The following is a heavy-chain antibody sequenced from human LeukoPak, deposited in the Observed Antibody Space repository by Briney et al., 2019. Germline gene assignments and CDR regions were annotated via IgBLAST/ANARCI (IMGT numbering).Heavy chain of an antibody. CDR2: INHSGST. D-gene: IGHD3-9*01. Sequence: PSETLSLTCTVSGGSISSSSYYWGWIRQPPGKGLEWIGEINHSGSTNYNPSLKSRVTISVDTSKNQFSLKLSSVTAADTAVYYCARVGYDILTGYYNGKGAVRRGRFDYWGQGTLVTVSS. V-gene: IGHV4-39*07. CDR1: GGSISSSSYY. CDR3: ARVGYDILTGYYNGKGAVRRGRFDY. J-gene: IGHJ4*02.